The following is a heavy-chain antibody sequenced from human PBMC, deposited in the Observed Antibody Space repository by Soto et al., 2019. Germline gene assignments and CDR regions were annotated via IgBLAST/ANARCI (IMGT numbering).Heavy chain of an antibody. CDR3: ARGVGSGSYYNQYNWFDP. V-gene: IGHV1-18*01. D-gene: IGHD3-10*01. J-gene: IGHJ5*02. CDR1: GYTFTNYG. CDR2: ISAYNGNT. Sequence: ASVKVSCKASGYTFTNYGISWVRQAPGQGLEWMGWISAYNGNTKYAQKLQGRVTMTTDTSTSTAYMELRSLRSDDTAVYYCARGVGSGSYYNQYNWFDPWGQGTLVTVSA.